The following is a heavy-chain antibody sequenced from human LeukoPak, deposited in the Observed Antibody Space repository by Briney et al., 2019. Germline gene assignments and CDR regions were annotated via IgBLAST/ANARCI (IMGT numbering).Heavy chain of an antibody. CDR3: ARDLERYYDLEGRSGY. V-gene: IGHV1-18*01. CDR2: ISAHNGNA. Sequence: ASVKVSCKTSGYTFTSYSINWVRQAPGQGLEWMGRISAHNGNANYAQEFQGRVTMTTDTLATTAYMELRSLRSDDTAVYYCARDLERYYDLEGRSGYWGQGTLVTVSS. J-gene: IGHJ4*02. CDR1: GYTFTSYS. D-gene: IGHD3-3*01.